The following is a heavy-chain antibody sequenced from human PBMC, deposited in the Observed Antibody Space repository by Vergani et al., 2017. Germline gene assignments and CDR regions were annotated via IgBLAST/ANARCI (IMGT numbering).Heavy chain of an antibody. V-gene: IGHV3-48*03. J-gene: IGHJ6*02. CDR1: GFTFSSYE. CDR3: AITLLYDGMDV. CDR2: ISSSGSTI. Sequence: EVQLVESGGGLVQPGGSLRLSCAASGFTFSSYEMNWVRQAPGKGLEWVSYISSSGSTIYYADSVKGRFTISRDNAKNSLYLQMNSLRAEDTAVYYCAITLLYDGMDVWGQGTTVTVSS. D-gene: IGHD1-14*01.